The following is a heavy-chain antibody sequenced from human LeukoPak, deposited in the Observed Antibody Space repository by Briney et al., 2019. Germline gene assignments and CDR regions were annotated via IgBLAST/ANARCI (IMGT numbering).Heavy chain of an antibody. Sequence: PGRSLRLSCAASGFTFSTYWMTWVRQAPGKGLEWVANIKRDGSEKYYVDSVKGRFTISRDNAKNSLYLQMNNLRAEDTAVYYCAGGDDFDFWGQGTLVTVSS. CDR1: GFTFSTYW. V-gene: IGHV3-7*01. D-gene: IGHD3-10*01. CDR2: IKRDGSEK. CDR3: AGGDDFDF. J-gene: IGHJ4*02.